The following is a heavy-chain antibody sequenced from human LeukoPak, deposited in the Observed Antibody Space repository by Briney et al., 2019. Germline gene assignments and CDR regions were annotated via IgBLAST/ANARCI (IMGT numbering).Heavy chain of an antibody. J-gene: IGHJ6*04. D-gene: IGHD3-10*02. V-gene: IGHV3-48*04. CDR3: AELGITMIGGV. Sequence: GGSLRLSCAASGFTFSSYWMSWVRQAPGKGLEWVSYISSSGSTIYYADSVKGRFTISRDNAKNSLYLQMNSLRAEDTAVYYCAELGITMIGGVCGKGTTVTISS. CDR2: ISSSGSTI. CDR1: GFTFSSYW.